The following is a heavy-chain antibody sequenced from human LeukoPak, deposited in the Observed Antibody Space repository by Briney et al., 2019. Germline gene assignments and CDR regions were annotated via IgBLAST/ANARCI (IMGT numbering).Heavy chain of an antibody. CDR2: IYYSGST. V-gene: IGHV4-59*12. D-gene: IGHD3-16*02. CDR3: ARGPGVWGSYRSYYFDY. J-gene: IGHJ4*02. Sequence: SETLSLTCTVSGGSISSYYWSWIRQPPGKGLEWIGYIYYSGSTNYNPSLKSRVTISVDTSKNQFSLKLSSVTAADTAVYYCARGPGVWGSYRSYYFDYWGQGTLVTVSS. CDR1: GGSISSYY.